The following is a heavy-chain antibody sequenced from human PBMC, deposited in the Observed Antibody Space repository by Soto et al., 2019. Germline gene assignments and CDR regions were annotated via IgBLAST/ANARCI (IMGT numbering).Heavy chain of an antibody. CDR2: IISGSTYI. V-gene: IGHV3-21*01. J-gene: IGHJ2*01. Sequence: EGQRVESGGGLVKTGGALRLSCAASGFTFSSYSMNWVRQAPGKRLDWVSSIISGSTYIYYTDSVKGRFTISRDNAQNALYLQMHRLRAEDKAVYYCAGGVIGGRDWYFAFWGRGTLVTVSS. CDR1: GFTFSSYS. D-gene: IGHD3-16*02. CDR3: AGGVIGGRDWYFAF.